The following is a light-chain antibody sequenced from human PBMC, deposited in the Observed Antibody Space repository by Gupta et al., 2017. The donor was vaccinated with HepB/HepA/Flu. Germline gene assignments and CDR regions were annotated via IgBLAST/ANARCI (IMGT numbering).Light chain of an antibody. V-gene: IGKV2-28*01. CDR1: QSLLHSNGYNY. CDR2: LAY. CDR3: MQALQTPT. J-gene: IGKJ5*01. Sequence: DIVMTQSPLSLPATPVEPASISCRSSQSLLHSNGYNYLDWYLQKPGQSPHLLIYLAYNRASGVPDRFSGSGSGTDFTLKISRVEAEDVGVYYCMQALQTPTFGQGTRLEIK.